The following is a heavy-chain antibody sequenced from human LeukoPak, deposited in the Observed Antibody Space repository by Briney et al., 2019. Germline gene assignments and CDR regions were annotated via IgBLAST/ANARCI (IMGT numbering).Heavy chain of an antibody. CDR1: GFTFSNAW. Sequence: GRSLRLSCAASGFTFSNAWMSSVRQAPGKGLEWLGRIKSKTDGGTTDYAAPVKGRFTISRDDSKNTLYLQMNSLKTEDTAVYYCGSSSWYVGYWGQGTLVTVSS. V-gene: IGHV3-15*01. J-gene: IGHJ4*02. CDR3: GSSSWYVGY. D-gene: IGHD6-13*01. CDR2: IKSKTDGGTT.